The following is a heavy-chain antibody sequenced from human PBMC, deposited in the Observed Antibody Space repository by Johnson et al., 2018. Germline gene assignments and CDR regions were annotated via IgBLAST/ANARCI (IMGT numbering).Heavy chain of an antibody. CDR2: IWYDGTNK. Sequence: QVQLVQSGGGVVQPGRSLRLSCAASGFDFSSYGIHWVRQAPGKGLEWGAVIWYDGTNKYYEDSVKGRFTISRENSRNTLYLQMNSLRAEDTALYYCTRGVRSWDGFDIWGQGTMVTVSS. V-gene: IGHV3-33*01. J-gene: IGHJ3*02. D-gene: IGHD6-13*01. CDR3: TRGVRSWDGFDI. CDR1: GFDFSSYG.